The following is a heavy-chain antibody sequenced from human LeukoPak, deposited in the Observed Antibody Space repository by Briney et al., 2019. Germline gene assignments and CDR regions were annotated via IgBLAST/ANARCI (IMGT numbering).Heavy chain of an antibody. Sequence: SVKVSCKASGGTFSSYAISWVRQAPGKGLEWMGGIIPIFGTANYAQKFQGRVTITADESTSTAYMELSSLRSEDTAVYYCATRTNSSGWTYYYYGMDVWGKGTTVTVSS. V-gene: IGHV1-69*13. CDR3: ATRTNSSGWTYYYYGMDV. D-gene: IGHD6-19*01. CDR1: GGTFSSYA. J-gene: IGHJ6*04. CDR2: IIPIFGTA.